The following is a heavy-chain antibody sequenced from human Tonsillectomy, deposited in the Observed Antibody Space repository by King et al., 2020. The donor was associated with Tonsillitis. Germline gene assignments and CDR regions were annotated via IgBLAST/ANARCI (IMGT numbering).Heavy chain of an antibody. V-gene: IGHV3-23*04. D-gene: IGHD2-2*01. CDR2: ISGSGGST. J-gene: IGHJ4*02. CDR1: GFTFSSYA. Sequence: VQLVESGGGLVQPGGSLRLSCAASGFTFSSYAMSWVRQAPGKGLEWVSAISGSGGSTYYADSVKGRFTISRDNSKNTLYLQMNSLRAEATAVYYCAKGGCSSTSCYYDCDYWGQGTLVTSPQ. CDR3: AKGGCSSTSCYYDCDY.